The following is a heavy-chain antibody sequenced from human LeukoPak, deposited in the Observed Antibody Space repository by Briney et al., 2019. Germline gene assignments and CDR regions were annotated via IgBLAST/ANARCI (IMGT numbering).Heavy chain of an antibody. CDR2: IRYDGSEG. CDR3: AKVGYGWYEGDY. V-gene: IGHV3-30*02. D-gene: IGHD6-19*01. J-gene: IGHJ4*02. CDR1: GFTFSTYG. Sequence: PGGSLRLSCAASGFTFSTYGMHWVRQAPGKGLDWVAFIRYDGSEGYYADSVKDRFTVSRDNSKNTLYLQMNSLRVEDTAVYYCAKVGYGWYEGDYWGQGTLVTVSS.